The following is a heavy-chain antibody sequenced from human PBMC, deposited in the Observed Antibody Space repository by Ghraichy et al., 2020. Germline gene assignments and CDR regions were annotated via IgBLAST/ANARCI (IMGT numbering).Heavy chain of an antibody. CDR1: GFSLSSTGVG. D-gene: IGHD3-16*01. CDR3: AHRLGRNVFDF. CDR2: IYWNDDE. V-gene: IGHV2-5*01. Sequence: QTLSLTCTFSGFSLSSTGVGVGWIRQPPGKALEWLAVIYWNDDERYSPSLKSRLTITKDTAKNQVFLTMTNMDPVDTATYYCAHRLGRNVFDFWGQGTLVTVSS. J-gene: IGHJ4*02.